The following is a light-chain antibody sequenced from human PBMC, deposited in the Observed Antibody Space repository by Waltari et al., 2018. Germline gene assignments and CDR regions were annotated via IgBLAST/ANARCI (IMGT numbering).Light chain of an antibody. CDR2: EVS. V-gene: IGLV2-8*01. CDR3: SSYAGSNNFVV. J-gene: IGLJ2*01. Sequence: QSALTQPPSASGSPGQSVTISCTGTSRDVRGSNYVVWYQQHPRKAPKLMIYEVSKRPSGVPDRFSGSKSGNTASLTVSGLQADDEADYYCSSYAGSNNFVVFGGGTKLTVL. CDR1: SRDVRGSNY.